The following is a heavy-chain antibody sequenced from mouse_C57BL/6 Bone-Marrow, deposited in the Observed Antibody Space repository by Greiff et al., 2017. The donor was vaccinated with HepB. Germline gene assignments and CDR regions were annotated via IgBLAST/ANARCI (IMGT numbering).Heavy chain of an antibody. D-gene: IGHD1-1*01. V-gene: IGHV14-4*01. CDR2: IDPENGDT. CDR1: GFTFKDYY. J-gene: IGHJ3*01. CDR3: TKGGGSSAGWFAY. Sequence: VQLQQSGAELVRPGASVKLSCTASGFTFKDYYMHWVKQRPEQGLEWIGWIDPENGDTDYASKFQGKATITADTSSNTAYLQLSSLTSEDTAVYYGTKGGGSSAGWFAYWGQGTLLTVSA.